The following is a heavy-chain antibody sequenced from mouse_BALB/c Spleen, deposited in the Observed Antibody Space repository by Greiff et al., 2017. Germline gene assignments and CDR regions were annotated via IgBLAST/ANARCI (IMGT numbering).Heavy chain of an antibody. V-gene: IGHV3-6*02. CDR1: GYSITSGYY. CDR2: ISYDGSN. J-gene: IGHJ1*01. Sequence: EVKLQESGPGLVKPSQSLSLTCSVTGYSITSGYYWNWIRQFPGNKLEWMGYISYDGSNNYNPSLKNRISITRDTSKNQFFLKLNSVTTEDTATYYCAREEVRRFRYFDVWGAGTTVTVSS. CDR3: AREEVRRFRYFDV. D-gene: IGHD2-14*01.